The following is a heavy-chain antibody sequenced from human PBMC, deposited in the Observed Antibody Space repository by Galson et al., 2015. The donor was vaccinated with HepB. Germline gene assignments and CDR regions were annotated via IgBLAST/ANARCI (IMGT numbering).Heavy chain of an antibody. D-gene: IGHD2-21*01. CDR3: VRSIPGGAFDY. CDR1: GDSVSGSTSA. Sequence: CAISGDSVSGSTSAWYWIRQSPLRGLEGLGRADFRSKWYINYAVSVKSRITISPDTLQNRFSLQMNSVTPDDTAVYYCVRSIPGGAFDYWGQGILVTVS. J-gene: IGHJ4*02. CDR2: ADFRSKWYI. V-gene: IGHV6-1*01.